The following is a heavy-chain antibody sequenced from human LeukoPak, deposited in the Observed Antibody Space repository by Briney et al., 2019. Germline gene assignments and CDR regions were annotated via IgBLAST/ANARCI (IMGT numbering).Heavy chain of an antibody. CDR1: GSIFTNYW. V-gene: IGHV5-51*01. D-gene: IGHD2-2*01. J-gene: IGHJ5*02. CDR3: ACRMLTSTRFEP. CDR2: IYPGDSRI. Sequence: GASLKISCKTSGSIFTNYWIGWARQLPGKGLEWMAVIYPGDSRIRYNPSFQGQVTISADKSINTAYLQWSSLKASDTALYYCACRMLTSTRFEPWGQGTLVTVSS.